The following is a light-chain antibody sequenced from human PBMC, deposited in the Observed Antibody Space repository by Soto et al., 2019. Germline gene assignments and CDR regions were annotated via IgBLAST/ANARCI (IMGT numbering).Light chain of an antibody. CDR2: EVR. CDR3: CSYAGSSTPVV. Sequence: QSALTQPASVSGSLGQSITLSCTGTSSDIGGYGYVSWYQQSPGRAPKLIIFEVRDRPVGVSDRFSGSKSGNTASLTISGLQAEDEADYYCCSYAGSSTPVVFGGGTKLTVL. V-gene: IGLV2-14*01. CDR1: SSDIGGYGY. J-gene: IGLJ2*01.